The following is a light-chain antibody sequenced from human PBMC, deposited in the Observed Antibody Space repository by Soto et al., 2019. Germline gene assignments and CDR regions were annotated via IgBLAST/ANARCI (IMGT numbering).Light chain of an antibody. CDR2: EGS. Sequence: QSALTQPASVSGSPGQSITISCTGASSDVGSYVSWYQQHPGKAPKLMIFEGSRRPSGVSNRFSGSKSGNTASLTISGLQAEDEADYYCCSYGGSSTYVFGSGTKVTVL. CDR3: CSYGGSSTYV. CDR1: SSDVGSY. J-gene: IGLJ1*01. V-gene: IGLV2-23*01.